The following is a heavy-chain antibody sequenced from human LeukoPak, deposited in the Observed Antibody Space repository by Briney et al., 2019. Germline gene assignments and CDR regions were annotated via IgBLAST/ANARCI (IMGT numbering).Heavy chain of an antibody. CDR1: GFTFSSYW. Sequence: GGSLRLSCAVSGFTFSSYWMHWVRQAPGKGLVWVSHIKTDGSTTAYADSVKGRFTISRDNAKNTLYLQMNSLRAEDTAVYYCAKSRLSSGYYSGPYYYYGMDVWGQGTTVTVSS. CDR2: IKTDGSTT. J-gene: IGHJ6*02. V-gene: IGHV3-74*01. CDR3: AKSRLSSGYYSGPYYYYGMDV. D-gene: IGHD3-22*01.